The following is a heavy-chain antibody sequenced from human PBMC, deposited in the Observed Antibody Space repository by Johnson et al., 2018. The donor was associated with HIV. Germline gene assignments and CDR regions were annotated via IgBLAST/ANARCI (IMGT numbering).Heavy chain of an antibody. D-gene: IGHD3-16*01. CDR1: GFTFDDYG. V-gene: IGHV3-20*04. CDR2: INWHGDST. J-gene: IGHJ3*02. CDR3: ARERAGWGLLDAFDI. Sequence: VQVVESGGGVIRPGGSLRLSCAASGFTFDDYGMSWVRQAPGKGLEWVSGINWHGDSTGYADSVKGRFTISRDNAKNSLYLQMNSLKAEDTALYYCARERAGWGLLDAFDIWGQGTMVTVSS.